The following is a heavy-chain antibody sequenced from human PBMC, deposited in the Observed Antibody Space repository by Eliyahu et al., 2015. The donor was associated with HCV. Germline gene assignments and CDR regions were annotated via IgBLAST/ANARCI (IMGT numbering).Heavy chain of an antibody. Sequence: VQLVESGGGLVKPGGSLRLSCVASGFSFSDAWMSWVRQSXGKGLEWVGRIKSKSDGETTDYAXPVKGRCTISRDDSENSLYLHMNNLNTDDTAVYYCATDQVRAHYPLYGNPSYYSYGMDVWGQGTTVTVSS. CDR3: ATDQVRAHYPLYGNPSYYSYGMDV. V-gene: IGHV3-15*01. CDR1: GFSFSDAW. CDR2: IKSKSDGETT. D-gene: IGHD4-11*01. J-gene: IGHJ6*02.